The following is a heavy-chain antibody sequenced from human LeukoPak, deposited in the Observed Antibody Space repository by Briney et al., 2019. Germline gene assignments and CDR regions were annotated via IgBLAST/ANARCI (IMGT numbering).Heavy chain of an antibody. CDR1: GFTFSNFG. CDR3: AKDNWNSFDY. Sequence: GGSLRLSCAASGFTFSNFGMHWVRQTPGKGLEWVSYISSRAGTIYYADSVKGRFTISRDNAKNSLYLQMNSLRAEDTAVYYCAKDNWNSFDYWGQGTLVTVSS. J-gene: IGHJ4*02. D-gene: IGHD1-20*01. CDR2: ISSRAGTI. V-gene: IGHV3-48*04.